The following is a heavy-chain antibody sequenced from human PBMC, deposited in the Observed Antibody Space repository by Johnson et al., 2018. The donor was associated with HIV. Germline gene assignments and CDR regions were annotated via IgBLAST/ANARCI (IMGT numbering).Heavy chain of an antibody. Sequence: VESGGGVVQPGRSLRLSCAVSGFTFSSYGMHWVRQTPGKGLQWVASIWYDGSNKYYADSVKGRITISRDNAKKSLYLQMNSLRAEDTAVYYCANRPSVGYRLGAFDIWGRGTMVTVS. CDR3: ANRPSVGYRLGAFDI. J-gene: IGHJ3*02. CDR1: GFTFSSYG. V-gene: IGHV3-33*03. CDR2: IWYDGSNK. D-gene: IGHD1-1*01.